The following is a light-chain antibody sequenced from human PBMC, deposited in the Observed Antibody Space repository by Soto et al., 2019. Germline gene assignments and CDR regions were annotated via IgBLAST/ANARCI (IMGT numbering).Light chain of an antibody. CDR1: SSDVGSYNL. CDR3: CSYAGSSTWV. CDR2: EGT. J-gene: IGLJ2*01. Sequence: QSALTQPASVSGSPGQSITISCTGTSSDVGSYNLVSWYQQHPDKAPNLIIYEGTKRPSGVSNRFSGSKSDNTASLTISGLQAEDESDYYCCSYAGSSTWVFGGGTKLTVL. V-gene: IGLV2-23*01.